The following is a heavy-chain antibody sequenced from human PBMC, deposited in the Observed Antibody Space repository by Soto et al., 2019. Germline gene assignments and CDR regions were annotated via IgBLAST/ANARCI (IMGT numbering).Heavy chain of an antibody. CDR1: GYTFTSYY. CDR2: INPSGGST. CDR3: ARGLLGYCSSTSCYEVVY. D-gene: IGHD2-2*01. J-gene: IGHJ4*02. V-gene: IGHV1-46*03. Sequence: GASVKVSCKASGYTFTSYYMHWVRQAPGQGLEWMGIINPSGGSTSYAQKFQGRVTMTRDTSTSTVYMELSSLRSEDTAVYYCARGLLGYCSSTSCYEVVYWGQGTLVTVSS.